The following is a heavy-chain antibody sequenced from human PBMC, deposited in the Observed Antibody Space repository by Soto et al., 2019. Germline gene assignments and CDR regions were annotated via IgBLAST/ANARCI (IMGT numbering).Heavy chain of an antibody. J-gene: IGHJ4*02. CDR1: ECSFSVYS. CDR3: ARESSGYPDS. V-gene: IGHV3-48*02. D-gene: IGHD3-22*01. Sequence: GSLRLSCASAECSFSVYSRSWVRQAPGKGLEWVSYISGSSSTIYYADSVKGRFTISRDNAKNSLYLQLSSLRDEDTAIYYCARESSGYPDSWGQGTLVTVSS. CDR2: ISGSSSTI.